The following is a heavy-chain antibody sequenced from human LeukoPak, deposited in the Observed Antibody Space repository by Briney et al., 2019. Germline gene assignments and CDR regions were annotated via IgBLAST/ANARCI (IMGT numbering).Heavy chain of an antibody. D-gene: IGHD1-14*01. CDR1: GFTVSSNY. CDR3: ARGGPRISYYGMDV. J-gene: IGHJ6*04. V-gene: IGHV3-53*01. Sequence: GGSLRLSCAASGFTVSSNYMSWVRQAPGKGLEWVSVIYSGGSTYYADSVKGRFTISRDNSKNTLYLQMNSLRAEDTAVYYCARGGPRISYYGMDVWGKGTTVTVFS. CDR2: IYSGGST.